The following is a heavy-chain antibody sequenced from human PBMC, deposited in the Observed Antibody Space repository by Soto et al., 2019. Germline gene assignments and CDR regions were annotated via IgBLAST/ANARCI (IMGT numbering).Heavy chain of an antibody. CDR1: GYTLTELS. D-gene: IGHD2-2*01. CDR3: ATMGGGIVVVPAKGPYYYYYMDV. V-gene: IGHV1-24*01. CDR2: FDPEDGET. Sequence: ASVKVSCKVSGYTLTELSMHWVRQAPGKGLEWMGGFDPEDGETIYAQKFQGRVTMTEHTSTDTAYMELSSLRSEDTAVYYCATMGGGIVVVPAKGPYYYYYMDVWGKGTTVTVSS. J-gene: IGHJ6*03.